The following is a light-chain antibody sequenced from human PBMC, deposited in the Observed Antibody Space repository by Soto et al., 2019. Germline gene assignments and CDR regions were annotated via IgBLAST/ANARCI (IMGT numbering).Light chain of an antibody. Sequence: EIVMTQSPATLSVSPGERATLSCRASQSTYTNLAWYQHKPGQAPSLLIYGASTRPTAIPARFSGSGSGTEFNLTISSLQSEDFAVYYCQQYNKWPLTFGGGTKVEIK. J-gene: IGKJ4*01. CDR2: GAS. CDR3: QQYNKWPLT. CDR1: QSTYTN. V-gene: IGKV3-15*01.